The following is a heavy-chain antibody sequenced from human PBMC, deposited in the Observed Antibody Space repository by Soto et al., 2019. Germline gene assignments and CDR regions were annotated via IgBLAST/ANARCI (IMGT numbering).Heavy chain of an antibody. Sequence: ASVKVSCKASGYTFTGYYIHWVREAPGQGLGWMGWINPQTGGTSYGQKFQGRVTLSRDTSINTAYLELSRLRFDDAAVYFCARERYQVISDGMDVWGHGTTVTVSS. CDR3: ARERYQVISDGMDV. D-gene: IGHD2-2*01. CDR2: INPQTGGT. CDR1: GYTFTGYY. J-gene: IGHJ6*02. V-gene: IGHV1-2*02.